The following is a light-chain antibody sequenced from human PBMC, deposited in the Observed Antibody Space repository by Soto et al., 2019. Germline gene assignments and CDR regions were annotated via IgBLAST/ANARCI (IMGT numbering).Light chain of an antibody. V-gene: IGLV2-8*01. CDR2: EVH. J-gene: IGLJ3*02. CDR3: SSYGGNDWV. Sequence: QSVLTQPPSASGSLGQSVTFSCTGTSSDVGGYNYVSWYQQHPGKAPKLIIYEVHKRPSGVPDRFSGSKSGNMASLTVSGLQAEDEADYHCSSYGGNDWVFGGGTKLTVL. CDR1: SSDVGGYNY.